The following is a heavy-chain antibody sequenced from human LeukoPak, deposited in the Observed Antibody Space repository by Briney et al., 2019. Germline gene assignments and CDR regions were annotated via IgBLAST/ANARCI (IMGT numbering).Heavy chain of an antibody. J-gene: IGHJ4*02. Sequence: PGGSLRLSCAASGFTFNNVWMNWVRQAPGKGLEWVGRIKNKTDGGTTDYAAPVKGRFTISRDDSKNMLYLQMNSLKTEDTAVYYCTRGDYGDHTDLDYWGQGTLVTVSS. CDR1: GFTFNNVW. CDR2: IKNKTDGGTT. CDR3: TRGDYGDHTDLDY. V-gene: IGHV3-15*07. D-gene: IGHD4-17*01.